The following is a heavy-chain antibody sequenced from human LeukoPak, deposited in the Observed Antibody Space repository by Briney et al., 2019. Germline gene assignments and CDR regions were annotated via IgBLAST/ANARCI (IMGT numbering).Heavy chain of an antibody. Sequence: SETLSLTCGVYGGSFSADYWNWIRQPPGKGLEWIGSIYYSGNTYYNPSLKSRVTISVDTSKNQFSLKLSSVTAADTAVYYCARRLGSSWAAGVYWFDPWGQGTLVTVSS. CDR3: ARRLGSSWAAGVYWFDP. CDR1: GGSFSADY. CDR2: IYYSGNT. V-gene: IGHV4-34*01. J-gene: IGHJ5*02. D-gene: IGHD6-13*01.